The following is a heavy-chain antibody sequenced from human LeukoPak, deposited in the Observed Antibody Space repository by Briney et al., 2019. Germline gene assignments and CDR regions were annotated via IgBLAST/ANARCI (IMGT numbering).Heavy chain of an antibody. CDR2: ISWNSGSI. J-gene: IGHJ3*02. V-gene: IGHV3-9*01. D-gene: IGHD3-22*01. Sequence: GGSLRLSCAASGFTFDDYAMHWVRQAPGKGLEWVSGISWNSGSIGYADSVKGRFTISRDNAKNSLYLQMNSLRAEDTALYYCAKDIRYYYDSSGQIGAFDIWGQGTMVTVSS. CDR1: GFTFDDYA. CDR3: AKDIRYYYDSSGQIGAFDI.